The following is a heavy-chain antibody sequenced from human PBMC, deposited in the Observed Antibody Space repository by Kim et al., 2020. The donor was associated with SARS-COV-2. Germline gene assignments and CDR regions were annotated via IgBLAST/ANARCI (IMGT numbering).Heavy chain of an antibody. CDR3: ARDQWSCFWGRTYSYYG. CDR1: GFTFSSCA. D-gene: IGHD3-16*01. J-gene: IGHJ6*01. CDR2: ISYDGSNK. Sequence: GGSLRLSCAASGFTFSSCAMHWVRQAPGKGLEWVAVISYDGSNKNYADSVKGRFTISRDNSKNTLYLQMNSLRAEDTAVYYCARDQWSCFWGRTYSYYG. V-gene: IGHV3-30-3*01.